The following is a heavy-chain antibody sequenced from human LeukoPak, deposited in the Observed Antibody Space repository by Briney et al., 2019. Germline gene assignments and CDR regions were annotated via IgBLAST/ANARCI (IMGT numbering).Heavy chain of an antibody. J-gene: IGHJ3*02. CDR2: IYYSGST. CDR3: AREWITDAFDI. D-gene: IGHD5-12*01. V-gene: IGHV4-59*11. CDR1: GGSISSHY. Sequence: LETLSLTCTVSGGSISSHYWSWIRQPPGKGLEWIGYIYYSGSTNYNPSLKSRVTISVDTSKNQFSLKLSSVTAADTAVYYCAREWITDAFDIWGQGTMVTVSS.